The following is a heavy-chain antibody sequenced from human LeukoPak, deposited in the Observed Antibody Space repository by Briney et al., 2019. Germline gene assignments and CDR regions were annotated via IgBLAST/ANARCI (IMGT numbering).Heavy chain of an antibody. CDR2: INPNSGGT. V-gene: IGHV1-2*02. Sequence: ASVKVSCKASGYTLTGYYMHWVRQAPGQGLEWMGWINPNSGGTNHAQKFQGRVTMTTDTSTSTAYMELRSLRSDDTAVYYCARGTPSGYYYHDYWGQGTLVTVSS. CDR1: GYTLTGYY. CDR3: ARGTPSGYYYHDY. J-gene: IGHJ4*02. D-gene: IGHD3-22*01.